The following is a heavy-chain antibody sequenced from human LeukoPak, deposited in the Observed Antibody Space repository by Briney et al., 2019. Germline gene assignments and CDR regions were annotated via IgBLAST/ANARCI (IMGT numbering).Heavy chain of an antibody. CDR1: GFTFSGSA. V-gene: IGHV3-73*01. J-gene: IGHJ4*02. Sequence: GGSLRLSCAASGFTFSGSAMHCVRQASGKGLEWVGRIRSKANSYATAYAASVKGRFTISRDDSKKTTYLQMNSPKTEDTAVYYCTRHDIAAAGLFDYWGQGTLVTVSS. CDR2: IRSKANSYAT. CDR3: TRHDIAAAGLFDY. D-gene: IGHD6-13*01.